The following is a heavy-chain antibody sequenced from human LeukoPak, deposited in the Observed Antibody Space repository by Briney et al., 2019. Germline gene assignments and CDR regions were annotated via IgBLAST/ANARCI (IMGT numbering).Heavy chain of an antibody. D-gene: IGHD3-9*01. CDR1: GFTFSSYA. CDR2: ISYDGSNK. Sequence: GGSLRLSCAASGFTFSSYAMHWVRQAPGKGLEWVAVISYDGSNKYYADSVKGRFTISRDNSKNTLYLQMNSLRAENTAAYYCARGSDFDWLLSSFDYWGQGTLVTVSS. J-gene: IGHJ4*02. V-gene: IGHV3-30-3*01. CDR3: ARGSDFDWLLSSFDY.